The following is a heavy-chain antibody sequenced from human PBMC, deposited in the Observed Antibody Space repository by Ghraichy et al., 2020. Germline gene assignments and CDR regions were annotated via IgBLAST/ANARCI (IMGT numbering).Heavy chain of an antibody. CDR2: ITASGETT. V-gene: IGHV3-23*01. CDR3: AKNEASTLIRGILCCLDV. J-gene: IGHJ6*02. D-gene: IGHD3-10*01. CDR1: GFTFSVYA. Sequence: GGSLRLSCAASGFTFSVYAMNWVRLVPGKGLEWVSTITASGETTFYADSVRGRFTVSRDNSKNTLYLQLNSLRPEDTGVYFCAKNEASTLIRGILCCLDVWGQGTTVTVSS.